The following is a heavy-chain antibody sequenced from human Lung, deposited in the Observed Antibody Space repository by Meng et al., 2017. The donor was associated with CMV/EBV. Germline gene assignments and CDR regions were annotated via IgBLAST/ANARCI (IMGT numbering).Heavy chain of an antibody. CDR3: ARNWGYNDGTSFYWGMFDY. V-gene: IGHV3-48*04. CDR2: ISFSGTTI. CDR1: GFTFSDYS. J-gene: IGHJ4*02. Sequence: GGSLRLSCVASGFTFSDYSLNWVRQAPGKGLEWISYISFSGTTIYYADSVKGRFTISRDYAKNSLYLPMNSLRAEDTAVYYGARNWGYNDGTSFYWGMFDYWGQGTLVTGSS. D-gene: IGHD3-22*01.